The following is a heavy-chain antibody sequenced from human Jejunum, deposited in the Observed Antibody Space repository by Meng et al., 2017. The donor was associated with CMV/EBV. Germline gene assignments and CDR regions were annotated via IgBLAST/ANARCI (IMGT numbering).Heavy chain of an antibody. V-gene: IGHV3-7*01. J-gene: IGHJ4*02. CDR2: IRQDGSDK. Sequence: GFTFSTNWMSWVRQAPGYGLEWVANIRQDGSDKYYVDSVRGRFTISRDNAQNSLYLQINSLRAEDSAVYYCARGDGSIHASRLLDYWGQGTLVTVSS. D-gene: IGHD2-15*01. CDR1: GFTFSTNW. CDR3: ARGDGSIHASRLLDY.